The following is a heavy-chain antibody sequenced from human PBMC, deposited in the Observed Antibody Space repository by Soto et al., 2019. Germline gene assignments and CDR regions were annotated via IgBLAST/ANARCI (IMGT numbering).Heavy chain of an antibody. CDR2: IFHSGST. D-gene: IGHD3-3*01. V-gene: IGHV4-4*02. CDR1: GDSMSNNYW. CDR3: ARGDFWSGSDY. J-gene: IGHJ4*02. Sequence: PSETLSLTCDVSGDSMSNNYWWTWVRQFPGEGLQWIGEIFHSGSTNYNPPLKNRVEISIDTSNNRFSLMLYSMTAADTAVYFCARGDFWSGSDYWGQGIQVTVSS.